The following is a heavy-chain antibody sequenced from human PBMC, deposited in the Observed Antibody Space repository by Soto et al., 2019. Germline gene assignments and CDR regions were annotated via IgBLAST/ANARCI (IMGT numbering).Heavy chain of an antibody. CDR2: VDYSGTYT. V-gene: IGHV3-23*01. D-gene: IGHD5-12*01. CDR1: GFSFGNFA. CDR3: TKRSGGFSEFDY. J-gene: IGHJ4*02. Sequence: EVQLLESGGGLVQAGGSLRLSCAASGFSFGNFAMNWVRQPPGKGLEWVSSVDYSGTYTFYAPSVKGRFSISRDNSQNKVDLEMNSLRADDTAVYYWTKRSGGFSEFDYWGQGALVIVSS.